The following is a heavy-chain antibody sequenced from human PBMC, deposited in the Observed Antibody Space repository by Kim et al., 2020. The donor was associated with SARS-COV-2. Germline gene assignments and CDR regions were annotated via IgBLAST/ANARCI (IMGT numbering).Heavy chain of an antibody. V-gene: IGHV1-3*01. CDR1: GYTFTSYA. J-gene: IGHJ6*02. Sequence: ASVKVSCKASGYTFTSYAMHWVRQAPGQRLEWMGWINAGNGNTKYSQKFQGRVTITWDTSASTAYMELSSLRSEDTAVYYCARDSGFGELSVYYYYGMDVWGQGTTVTVSS. CDR3: ARDSGFGELSVYYYYGMDV. CDR2: INAGNGNT. D-gene: IGHD3-10*01.